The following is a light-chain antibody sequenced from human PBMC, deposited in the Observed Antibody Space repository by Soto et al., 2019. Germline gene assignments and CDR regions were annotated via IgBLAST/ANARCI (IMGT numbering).Light chain of an antibody. CDR3: CSYAGDYTYV. V-gene: IGLV1-44*01. CDR2: NNN. J-gene: IGLJ1*01. Sequence: QSVLTQPPSASGTPGQRVTISCSGSRASIGSNTVTWYQHLPGAAPKLLVYNNNQRPSGVPDRFSGSKSDTSASLAISGLQAEDEADYYCCSYAGDYTYVFGTGTKVTVL. CDR1: RASIGSNT.